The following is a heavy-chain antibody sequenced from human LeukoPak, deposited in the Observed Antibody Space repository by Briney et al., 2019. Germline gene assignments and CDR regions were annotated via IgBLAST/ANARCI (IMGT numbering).Heavy chain of an antibody. CDR2: IYYSGST. V-gene: IGHV4-30-4*08. CDR3: ARDRVVVVAATRSYYYGMDV. D-gene: IGHD2-15*01. J-gene: IGHJ6*02. CDR1: GGSISSGGYY. Sequence: PSETLSLTCTVSGGSISSGGYYWSWIGQHPGNGLEWIGCIYYSGSTYYNPSLKSRVTISVDTSKNQFSLKLSSVTAADTAVYYCARDRVVVVAATRSYYYGMDVWGQGTTVTVSS.